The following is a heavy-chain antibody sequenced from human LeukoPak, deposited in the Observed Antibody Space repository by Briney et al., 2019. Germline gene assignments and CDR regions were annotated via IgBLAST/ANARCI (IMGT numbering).Heavy chain of an antibody. CDR2: LSSSGNTI. CDR1: GFTFGDYS. CDR3: ARVAPNTVTTHPYTDY. J-gene: IGHJ4*02. Sequence: GGSLRLSCAASGFTFGDYSINWIRQIPGMGLEWVAYLSSSGNTIYYSDSVKGRFTISRDNAKNSLYLQMNNLRAEDTALYYCARVAPNTVTTHPYTDYWGEGNPVTASS. D-gene: IGHD4-17*01. V-gene: IGHV3-11*04.